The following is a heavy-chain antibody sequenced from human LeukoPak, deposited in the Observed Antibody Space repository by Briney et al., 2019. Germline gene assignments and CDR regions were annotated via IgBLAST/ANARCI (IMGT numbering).Heavy chain of an antibody. D-gene: IGHD3-10*01. CDR2: IYYLGST. CDR3: ARDRPGSYWYFDL. J-gene: IGHJ2*01. CDR1: GGSISSYY. Sequence: SETLSLTCAVSGGSISSYYWSWIRQPPGKGLEWVGHIYYLGSTNYNPSLKSRVTISIDTSKNYFSLKLNSVIAADTAVYYCARDRPGSYWYFDLWGRGTLVTVSS. V-gene: IGHV4-59*01.